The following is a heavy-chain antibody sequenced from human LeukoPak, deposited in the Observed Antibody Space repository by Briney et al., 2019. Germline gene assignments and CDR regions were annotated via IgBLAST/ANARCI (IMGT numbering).Heavy chain of an antibody. Sequence: GGSLRLSCAASGFTFSSYWMLGVGQVRGRGLVWVAHINNPGTGTTYADAVKGRFTISRDNAKNTLYLQMNSQRATDTAMYYCARGSGGFDYWGQGTLITVSS. V-gene: IGHV3-74*01. J-gene: IGHJ4*02. CDR3: ARGSGGFDY. CDR2: INNPGTGT. CDR1: GFTFSSYW. D-gene: IGHD3-3*01.